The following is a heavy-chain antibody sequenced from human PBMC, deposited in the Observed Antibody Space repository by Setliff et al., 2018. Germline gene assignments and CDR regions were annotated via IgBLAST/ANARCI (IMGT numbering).Heavy chain of an antibody. V-gene: IGHV4-39*01. CDR1: GGSITSRSYY. CDR2: IYYSGTT. CDR3: VKPTWAGEVSSPFAFWFES. D-gene: IGHD3-3*01. Sequence: SETLSLTCSVSGGSITSRSYYWGWIRQSPGKGLEWLGTIYYSGTTYYNSSLRSRVSISTDTSKNEFSLRLSSVTAADTAVYYCVKPTWAGEVSSPFAFWFESWGQGTLVPSPQ. J-gene: IGHJ5*01.